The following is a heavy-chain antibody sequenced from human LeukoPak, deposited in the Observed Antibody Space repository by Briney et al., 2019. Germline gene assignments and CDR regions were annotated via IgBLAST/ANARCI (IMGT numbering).Heavy chain of an antibody. CDR2: IKQDGSEK. D-gene: IGHD1-26*01. Sequence: GGSLRLSCGASGFTLSSYWMSWVRQAPGKGLEWVANIKQDGSEKYYVDSVKGRFTISRDNAKNSLYLQMNSLRAEDTAVYYCARNSGTNPWGQGTLVTVSS. CDR1: GFTLSSYW. V-gene: IGHV3-7*01. CDR3: ARNSGTNP. J-gene: IGHJ5*02.